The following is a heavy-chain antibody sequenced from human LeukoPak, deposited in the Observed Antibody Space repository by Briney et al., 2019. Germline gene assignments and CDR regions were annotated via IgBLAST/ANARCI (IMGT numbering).Heavy chain of an antibody. V-gene: IGHV4-38-2*01. Sequence: PSETLSLTCAVSGYSISSGYYWGWIRQPPGKGLEWIGSIYYSGSTYYNPSLKSRVTISVDTSKNQFSLKLSSVTAADTAVYYCARGAMVRGALDYWGQGTLVTVSS. CDR1: GYSISSGYY. D-gene: IGHD3-10*01. J-gene: IGHJ4*02. CDR2: IYYSGST. CDR3: ARGAMVRGALDY.